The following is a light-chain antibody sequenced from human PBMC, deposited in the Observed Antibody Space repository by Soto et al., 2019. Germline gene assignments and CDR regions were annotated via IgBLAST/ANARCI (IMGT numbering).Light chain of an antibody. V-gene: IGLV2-23*02. CDR3: CSYAPTNTVI. CDR1: SSNVGSYDL. J-gene: IGLJ2*01. Sequence: QSALTQPASVSGSPGQSITISCTGTSSNVGSYDLVSWYQQHPGKAPKLLIYEVTKRPSGVSNRFSGSKSGNTASLTISGLQAEDEADYACCSYAPTNTVIFGGGTKLTVL. CDR2: EVT.